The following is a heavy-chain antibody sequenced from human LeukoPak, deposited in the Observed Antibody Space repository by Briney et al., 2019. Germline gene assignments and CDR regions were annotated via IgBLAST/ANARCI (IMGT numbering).Heavy chain of an antibody. J-gene: IGHJ3*02. V-gene: IGHV4-61*02. CDR3: ARGIGTSYDSSRDAFDI. Sequence: SQTLSLTCTVSAGSINSGDYYWSWIRQPAGKGLEWIGRIYSPGTNYNYNPSVKSRVTISIDTSKNQFSLKLTSVTAADTAVYYCARGIGTSYDSSRDAFDIWGQGTMLTVSS. CDR1: AGSINSGDYY. CDR2: IYSPGT. D-gene: IGHD3-22*01.